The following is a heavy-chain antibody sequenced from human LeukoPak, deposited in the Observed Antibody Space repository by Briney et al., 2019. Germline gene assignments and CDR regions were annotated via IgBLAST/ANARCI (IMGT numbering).Heavy chain of an antibody. CDR3: ARDGDDYGDYWFDP. CDR2: INHSGST. V-gene: IGHV4-34*01. J-gene: IGHJ5*02. Sequence: PSETLSLTCAVYGGSFSGYYWSWIRQPPGKGLEWIGEINHSGSTNYNPSLKSRVTISVDTSKNQFSLKLSSVAAADTAVYYCARDGDDYGDYWFDPWGQGTLVTVSS. CDR1: GGSFSGYY. D-gene: IGHD4-17*01.